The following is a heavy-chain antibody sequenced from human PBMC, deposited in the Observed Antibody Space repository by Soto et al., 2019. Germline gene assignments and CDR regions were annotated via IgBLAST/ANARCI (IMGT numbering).Heavy chain of an antibody. V-gene: IGHV1-69*13. Sequence: GASVKVSCKASGGTFSSYAISWVRQAPGQGLEWMGGIIPIFGTANYAQKFQGRVTITADESTSTAYMELSSLRSEDTAVYYCAEVPQKPQEYYYGMDVWGQGTTVTVSS. CDR3: AEVPQKPQEYYYGMDV. CDR2: IIPIFGTA. CDR1: GGTFSSYA. J-gene: IGHJ6*02.